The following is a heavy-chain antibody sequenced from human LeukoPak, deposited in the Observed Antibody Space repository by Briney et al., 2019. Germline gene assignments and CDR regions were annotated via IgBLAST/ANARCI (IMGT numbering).Heavy chain of an antibody. D-gene: IGHD2-21*02. J-gene: IGHJ4*02. CDR2: ISNNGGST. Sequence: VGSLRLSCAASGFTFSRYAMHWVRQAPGKGLEYVSAISNNGGSTYYANSMKGRFTISRDNSKNTLYLQMGSLRAEDMAVYYCARDHGGEEVTGLFDYWGQGTLVTVSS. CDR3: ARDHGGEEVTGLFDY. V-gene: IGHV3-64*01. CDR1: GFTFSRYA.